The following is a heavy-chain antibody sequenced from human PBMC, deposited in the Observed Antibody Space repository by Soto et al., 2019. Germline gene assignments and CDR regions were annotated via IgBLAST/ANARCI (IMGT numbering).Heavy chain of an antibody. Sequence: SSETLSLTCAVSGGSISSGGYSWSWIRQPPGKGLEWIGYIYHSGSTYYNPSLKSRVTISVDGSKNQFSLKLSSVTAADTAVYYCARDGDRYSFDYWGQGTLVTVSS. CDR2: IYHSGST. V-gene: IGHV4-30-2*01. CDR3: ARDGDRYSFDY. CDR1: GGSISSGGYS. D-gene: IGHD7-27*01. J-gene: IGHJ4*02.